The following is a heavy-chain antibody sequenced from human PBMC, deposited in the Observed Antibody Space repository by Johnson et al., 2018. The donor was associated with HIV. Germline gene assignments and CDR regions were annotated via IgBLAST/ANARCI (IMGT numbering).Heavy chain of an antibody. D-gene: IGHD2-21*02. J-gene: IGHJ3*02. CDR3: ARDPAHCGGDCYPSDAFDI. V-gene: IGHV3-11*04. CDR1: GFIFSDYY. Sequence: QVQLVESGGGLVKPGGSLRLSCAASGFIFSDYYMSWIRQAPGQGLEWVSYISSSGGSIYYADSVKGRFTISRDNAKNSLYLQMNILRAEDTAVYYCARDPAHCGGDCYPSDAFDIWGQGTMVTVSS. CDR2: ISSSGGSI.